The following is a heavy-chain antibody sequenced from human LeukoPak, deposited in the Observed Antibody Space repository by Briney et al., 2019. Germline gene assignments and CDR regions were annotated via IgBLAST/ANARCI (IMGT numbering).Heavy chain of an antibody. CDR1: GFTFSSYS. V-gene: IGHV3-21*01. D-gene: IGHD3-3*01. J-gene: IGHJ4*02. Sequence: GGSLRLSCAASGFTFSSYSMNWVRQAPGKGLEWVSSISSSSTYIYYADSVKGRFTISRDNAKNSLYLQMNGLRAEDTAVYYCARDRRAYDFWSGYHDYWGQGTLVTVSS. CDR3: ARDRRAYDFWSGYHDY. CDR2: ISSSSTYI.